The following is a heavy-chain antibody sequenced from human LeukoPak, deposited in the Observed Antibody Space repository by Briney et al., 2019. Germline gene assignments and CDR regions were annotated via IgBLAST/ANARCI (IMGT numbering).Heavy chain of an antibody. J-gene: IGHJ3*02. V-gene: IGHV3-21*01. CDR3: ARRRGTETGAFDI. D-gene: IGHD1-14*01. CDR1: GFTFSSYN. CDR2: ISSSGSYI. Sequence: GGSLRLSCAASGFTFSSYNMNWVRRAPGKGLEWVSSISSSGSYIYSADSVKGRFTISRDNAKNSLYLQMNSLRAEDTAVYYCARRRGTETGAFDIWGQGTMVTVSS.